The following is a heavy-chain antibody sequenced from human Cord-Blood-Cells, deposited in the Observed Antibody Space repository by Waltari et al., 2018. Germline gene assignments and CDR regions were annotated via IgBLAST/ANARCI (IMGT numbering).Heavy chain of an antibody. CDR2: ISGSGGST. D-gene: IGHD2-2*01. J-gene: IGHJ6*02. CDR3: AKGLVPAAMRYDYYYGMDG. Sequence: EVQLLESGGGLVQPGGSLRLSCAASGCTFSSYAMSWVRQAPGKGLEWVSAISGSGGSTYDADSVKGRFTISGDNSKTTLYLQMNSLSAEDTAVYYCAKGLVPAAMRYDYYYGMDGWGQGTTVTVSS. CDR1: GCTFSSYA. V-gene: IGHV3-23*01.